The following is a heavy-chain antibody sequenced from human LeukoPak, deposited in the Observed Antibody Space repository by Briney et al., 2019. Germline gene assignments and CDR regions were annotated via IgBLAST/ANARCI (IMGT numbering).Heavy chain of an antibody. CDR3: TTYGSGRKFDY. CDR2: IYSGGST. J-gene: IGHJ4*02. D-gene: IGHD3-10*01. V-gene: IGHV3-53*01. CDR1: GFTVSSNY. Sequence: GGSLRLSCAASGFTVSSNYMSWVRQAPGEGLEWVSVIYSGGSTYYADSVKGRFTISRDNSKNTLYLQMNSLRAEDTAVYYCTTYGSGRKFDYWGQGILVTVSS.